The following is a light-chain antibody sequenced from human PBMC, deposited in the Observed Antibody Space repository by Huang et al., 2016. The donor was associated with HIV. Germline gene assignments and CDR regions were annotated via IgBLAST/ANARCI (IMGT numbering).Light chain of an antibody. CDR3: QQYINWPLT. CDR2: GAS. Sequence: EVVMTQSPDTLSVSPGERATLSCRASQSVSTNLAWYQQKLGQAPRLLIYGASTRATDIPARFSGSGAGTDFTLTISSLQSEDFAVYYCQQYINWPLTFGGGTKVEIK. J-gene: IGKJ4*01. CDR1: QSVSTN. V-gene: IGKV3-15*01.